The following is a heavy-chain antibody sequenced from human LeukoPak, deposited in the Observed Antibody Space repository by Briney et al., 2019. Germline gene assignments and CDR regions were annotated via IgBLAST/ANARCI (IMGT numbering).Heavy chain of an antibody. CDR3: ARFHVVPGLS. D-gene: IGHD3/OR15-3a*01. Sequence: GGSLRLSCAASGFSFSRHWMSWVRQAPGKGLEWVANIKQDGSEKYYVDSVKGRFTISRDNAKNSLYLQMNSLRAEDTAVYYCARFHVVPGLSWGQGTLVTVSS. CDR1: GFSFSRHW. V-gene: IGHV3-7*01. J-gene: IGHJ5*02. CDR2: IKQDGSEK.